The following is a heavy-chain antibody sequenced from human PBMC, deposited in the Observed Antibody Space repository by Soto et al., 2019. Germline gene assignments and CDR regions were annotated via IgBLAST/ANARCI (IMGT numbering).Heavy chain of an antibody. Sequence: PVVSLRLSCPASVFTFSSYIMNWFLQAPGKGLEWVSSISITTSYIYYGDSMKGRFTISRDNAKNSLYLEMNSLRAEDTAVYYCGRESDDINSKFDYWGQGNMVTVSS. CDR3: GRESDDINSKFDY. D-gene: IGHD1-1*01. V-gene: IGHV3-21*06. J-gene: IGHJ4*02. CDR1: VFTFSSYI. CDR2: ISITTSYI.